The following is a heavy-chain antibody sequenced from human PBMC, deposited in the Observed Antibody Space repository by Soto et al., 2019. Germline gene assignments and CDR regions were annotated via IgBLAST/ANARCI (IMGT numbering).Heavy chain of an antibody. Sequence: GGSLRLSCAASGFTFTTYAMAWVRQAPGKGLEWVSAISGSGGSTYYADSVKGRFTISRDNSKNTLYLQMNSLRAEDTAVYYCARGYYEYVWGSYRDYGMDVWGQGTTVTVSS. CDR2: ISGSGGST. D-gene: IGHD3-16*02. J-gene: IGHJ6*02. V-gene: IGHV3-23*01. CDR3: ARGYYEYVWGSYRDYGMDV. CDR1: GFTFTTYA.